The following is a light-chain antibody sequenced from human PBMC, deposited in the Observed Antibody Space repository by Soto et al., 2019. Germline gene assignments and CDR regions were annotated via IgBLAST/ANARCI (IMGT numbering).Light chain of an antibody. CDR2: DVT. Sequence: QSALTQPRSVSGSPGQSVTISCTGTSSDVGGYNFVSWYQHHPGKAPKLMICDVTQRPSGVPDRFSGSKSGNTASLTISGLQAEDEADYYCCSYAGTYTVIFGGGTKLTDL. CDR3: CSYAGTYTVI. CDR1: SSDVGGYNF. V-gene: IGLV2-11*01. J-gene: IGLJ2*01.